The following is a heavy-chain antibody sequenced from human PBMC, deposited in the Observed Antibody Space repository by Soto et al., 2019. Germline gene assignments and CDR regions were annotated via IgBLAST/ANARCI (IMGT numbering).Heavy chain of an antibody. CDR3: ATSYTWRLFDY. CDR2: IYSGGST. CDR1: GFTVTSNY. J-gene: IGHJ4*02. V-gene: IGHV3-53*01. Sequence: GGSLRLSRAVSGFTVTSNYMTWVRQAPGKGLEWVSVIYSGGSTYYADSVRGRFTISRDNSKNTLYLQMNSLRAEDTAVYYCATSYTWRLFDYWGQGTLVTVSS. D-gene: IGHD3-16*01.